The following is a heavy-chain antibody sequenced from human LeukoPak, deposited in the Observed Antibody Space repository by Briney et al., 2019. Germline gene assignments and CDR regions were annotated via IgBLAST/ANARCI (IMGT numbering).Heavy chain of an antibody. V-gene: IGHV1-2*04. CDR2: INPNSGGT. J-gene: IGHJ3*02. Sequence: ASVKVSCNASGYTFTGYYMHWVRQAPGQGLEWMGWINPNSGGTNYAQKFQGWVTMTRDTSISTAYMELSRLRSDDTAVYYCARDRVGHAFDIWGQGTMVTVSS. D-gene: IGHD1-26*01. CDR1: GYTFTGYY. CDR3: ARDRVGHAFDI.